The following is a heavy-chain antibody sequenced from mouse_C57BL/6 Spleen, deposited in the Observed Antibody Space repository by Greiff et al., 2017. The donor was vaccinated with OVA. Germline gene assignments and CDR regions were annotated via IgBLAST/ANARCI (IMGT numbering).Heavy chain of an antibody. CDR2: ILPGSGST. J-gene: IGHJ2*01. V-gene: IGHV1-9*01. D-gene: IGHD1-1*01. Sequence: QVQLQQSGAELMKPGASVKLSCKATGYTFTGYWIEWVKQRPGHGLEWIGEILPGSGSTNYNEKFKGKATFTADTSSNTAYMQLSSLTTEDSAIYYCARRGTTVVVPFDYWGQGTTLTVSS. CDR3: ARRGTTVVVPFDY. CDR1: GYTFTGYW.